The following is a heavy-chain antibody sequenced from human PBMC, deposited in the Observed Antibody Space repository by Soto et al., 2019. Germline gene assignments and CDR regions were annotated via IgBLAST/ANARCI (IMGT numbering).Heavy chain of an antibody. CDR3: AMANVDIVATILVY. J-gene: IGHJ4*02. V-gene: IGHV1-69*02. D-gene: IGHD5-12*01. CDR1: GGTFSSYT. Sequence: QVQLVQSGAEVKKPGSSVKVSCKASGGTFSSYTISWVRQAPGQGLEWMGRIIPILGIANYAQKFQGRVTITADKSTSTAYMELSSLRSDVSAVYYCAMANVDIVATILVYWGQGTLVTVSS. CDR2: IIPILGIA.